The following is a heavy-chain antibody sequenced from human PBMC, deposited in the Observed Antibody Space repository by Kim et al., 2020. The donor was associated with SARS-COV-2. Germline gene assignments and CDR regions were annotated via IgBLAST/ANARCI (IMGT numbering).Heavy chain of an antibody. Sequence: SETLSLTCAVYGGSFSGYYWSWIRQPPGKGLEWIGEINHSGSTNYNPSLKSRVTISVDTSKNQFSLKLSSVTAADTAVYYCARLALGGGYSGYDSGSDYWGQGTLVTVSS. D-gene: IGHD5-12*01. CDR2: INHSGST. V-gene: IGHV4-34*01. J-gene: IGHJ4*02. CDR1: GGSFSGYY. CDR3: ARLALGGGYSGYDSGSDY.